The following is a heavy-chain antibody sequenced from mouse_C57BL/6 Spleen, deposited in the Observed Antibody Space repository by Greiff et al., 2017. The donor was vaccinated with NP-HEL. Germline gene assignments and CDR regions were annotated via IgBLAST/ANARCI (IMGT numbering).Heavy chain of an antibody. CDR2: ISSGSSTI. CDR3: ARNPMDY. CDR1: GFTFSDYG. V-gene: IGHV5-17*01. Sequence: EVKLVESGGGLVKPGGSLKLSCAASGFTFSDYGMHWVRQAPEKGLVWVAYISSGSSTIYYADTVKGRFTISRDNAKNTLFLQMTSLRSEDTAMYYCARNPMDYWGQGTSVTVSS. J-gene: IGHJ4*01.